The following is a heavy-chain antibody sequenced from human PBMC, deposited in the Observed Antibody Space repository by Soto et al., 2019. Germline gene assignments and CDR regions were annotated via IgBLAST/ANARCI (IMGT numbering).Heavy chain of an antibody. CDR1: GGSIGSYY. J-gene: IGHJ6*02. CDR2: IYTSGST. Sequence: PSETLSLTCTVSGGSIGSYYWSWIRQPAGKGLEWIGRIYTSGSTNYNPSLKSRVTMSVDTSKNQFSLKLSSVTAADTAVYYCARATAARNYYYYYGMDVWGQGTTVTVSS. V-gene: IGHV4-4*07. D-gene: IGHD6-6*01. CDR3: ARATAARNYYYYYGMDV.